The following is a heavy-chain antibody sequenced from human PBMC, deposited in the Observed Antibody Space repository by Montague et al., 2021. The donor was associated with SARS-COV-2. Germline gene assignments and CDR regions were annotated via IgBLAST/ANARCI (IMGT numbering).Heavy chain of an antibody. CDR2: INHSGTT. V-gene: IGHV4-34*01. J-gene: IGHJ5*02. CDR1: GGSFSGYY. D-gene: IGHD4-23*01. CDR3: ARWDPQTLTLIGLRGKSASDH. Sequence: SETLSLTCAVYGGSFSGYYWTWIRQSPGKGLEWIAEINHSGTTNYNFNPSLRSRVTISVDTSKNQFSLKLSSVTAADTGVYYCARWDPQTLTLIGLRGKSASDHWGQGTLVTVSS.